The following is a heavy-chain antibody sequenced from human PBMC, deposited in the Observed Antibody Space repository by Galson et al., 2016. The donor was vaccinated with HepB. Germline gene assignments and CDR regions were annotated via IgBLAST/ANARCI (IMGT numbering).Heavy chain of an antibody. CDR1: GFTFSSYA. V-gene: IGHV3-23*01. Sequence: SLRLSCAASGFTFSSYAVSWVRQTPGRGLEWVSNINGDGSTTHYTDSVKGRFTISRDNSQNTLYLQMSSLRAEDTAVYYCAKRAIATTLNWFDPWGQGTLVTVSS. CDR2: INGDGSTT. J-gene: IGHJ5*02. CDR3: AKRAIATTLNWFDP. D-gene: IGHD6-13*01.